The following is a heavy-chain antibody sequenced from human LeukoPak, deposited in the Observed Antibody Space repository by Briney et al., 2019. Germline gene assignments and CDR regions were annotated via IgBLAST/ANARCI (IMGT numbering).Heavy chain of an antibody. CDR3: ARGMATIRSFDY. V-gene: IGHV1-8*02. Sequence: ASVKVSCKASGGTFSSYAISWVRQATGQGLEWMGWMNPNSGNTGYAQKFQGRVTMTRNTSISTAYMELSSLRSEDTAVYYCARGMATIRSFDYWGQGTLVTVSS. J-gene: IGHJ4*02. D-gene: IGHD5-24*01. CDR1: GGTFSSYA. CDR2: MNPNSGNT.